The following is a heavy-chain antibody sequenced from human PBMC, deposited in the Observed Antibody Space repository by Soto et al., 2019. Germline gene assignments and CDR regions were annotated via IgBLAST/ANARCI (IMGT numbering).Heavy chain of an antibody. J-gene: IGHJ4*02. V-gene: IGHV4-59*01. Sequence: PSVTLSLTCTVSGGSISSYYWSWIRQPPGKGLEGIGYIYYSGSTNYNPSLKSRVTISVDTPKNQFSLKLRSVTAADTAVYYCWGGYCRGGRCWLTGWGQGMQVT. CDR2: IYYSGST. CDR1: GGSISSYY. D-gene: IGHD2-15*01. CDR3: WGGYCRGGRCWLTG.